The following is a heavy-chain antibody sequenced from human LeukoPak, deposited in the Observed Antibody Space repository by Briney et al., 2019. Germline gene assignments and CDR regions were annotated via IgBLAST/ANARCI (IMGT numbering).Heavy chain of an antibody. CDR2: IKPDGSET. J-gene: IGHJ1*01. D-gene: IGHD6-25*01. V-gene: IGHV3-7*01. CDR3: AGGSGWLIQL. CDR1: GFTFSNAW. Sequence: PGGSLRLSCAASGFTFSNAWMSWVRHPPGKGLEWVAGIKPDGSETLYVDSVRGRFTISRDNAQNSLYLQMNSLRTEDSAVYYCAGGSGWLIQLWGQGTLVAVSS.